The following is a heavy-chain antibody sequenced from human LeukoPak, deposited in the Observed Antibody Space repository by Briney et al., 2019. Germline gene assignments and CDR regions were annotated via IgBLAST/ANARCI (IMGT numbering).Heavy chain of an antibody. D-gene: IGHD4-17*01. CDR2: ISGSGGST. V-gene: IGHV3-23*01. CDR3: AKALSTTMTTVSFDI. J-gene: IGHJ3*02. Sequence: GGSLRLSCAASGFTFSSYAMSWVRQAPGKGLEWVSGISGSGGSTYYADSVRGRFTISRDNSKNTLYLQMNSLRAEDTAIYYCAKALSTTMTTVSFDIWGQGTMVTVSS. CDR1: GFTFSSYA.